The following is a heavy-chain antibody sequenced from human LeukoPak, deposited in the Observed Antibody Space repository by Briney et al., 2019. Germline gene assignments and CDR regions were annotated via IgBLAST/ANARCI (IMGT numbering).Heavy chain of an antibody. CDR2: ISHDGRTK. CDR1: GFNFDNFA. V-gene: IGHV3-30*04. J-gene: IGHJ4*02. Sequence: PGGSLRLSCVVSGFNFDNFAMHWVRQPLGKGLEGVAVISHDGRTKYYADSMKGRITISRDNSKNTLFLQMNNLRSEDTAVYFCARPSPPGDGYNPPDHWGQGTLVTVSS. CDR3: ARPSPPGDGYNPPDH. D-gene: IGHD5-24*01.